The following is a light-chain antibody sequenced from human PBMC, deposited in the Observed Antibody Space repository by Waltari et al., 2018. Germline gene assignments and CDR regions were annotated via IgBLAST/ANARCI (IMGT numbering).Light chain of an antibody. CDR1: NSDIGRYNY. J-gene: IGLJ2*01. Sequence: QSALTQPASVSGSVGQSIAISCSGTNSDIGRYNYVSWYQQHPGNSPRLMIYDVSRWPSGVSNRFSGSKSGITASLAISGLQAEDEGDYFCASYTSSNTVIFGGGTRVTVL. V-gene: IGLV2-14*03. CDR2: DVS. CDR3: ASYTSSNTVI.